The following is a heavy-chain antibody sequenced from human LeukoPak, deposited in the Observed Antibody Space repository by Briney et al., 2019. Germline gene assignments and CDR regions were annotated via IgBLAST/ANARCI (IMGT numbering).Heavy chain of an antibody. CDR2: IYTSGST. CDR3: ARGLDWVGAHYYYYYYMDV. CDR1: GGSISSGSYY. D-gene: IGHD1-26*01. Sequence: SETLSLTCTVSGGSISSGSYYWSWIRQPAGKGLEWIGRIYTSGSTNYNPSLKSRVTISVDTSKNQFSLKLSSVTAADTAVYYCARGLDWVGAHYYYYYYMDVWGKGTTVTVSS. V-gene: IGHV4-61*02. J-gene: IGHJ6*03.